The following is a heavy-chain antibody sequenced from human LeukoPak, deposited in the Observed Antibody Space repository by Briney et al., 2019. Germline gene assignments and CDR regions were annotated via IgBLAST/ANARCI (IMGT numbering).Heavy chain of an antibody. J-gene: IGHJ6*02. CDR2: IYYSGTT. Sequence: PSETLSLTCSVSGVLFTASSYYWALIRQPPGKGLEWIGSIYYSGTTYYNPSLKSRVTISVDTSKNQFSLKLSSVTAADTAVYYCARDTAARAGGMDVWGQGTTVTVSS. CDR1: GVLFTASSYY. CDR3: ARDTAARAGGMDV. V-gene: IGHV4-39*07. D-gene: IGHD4-17*01.